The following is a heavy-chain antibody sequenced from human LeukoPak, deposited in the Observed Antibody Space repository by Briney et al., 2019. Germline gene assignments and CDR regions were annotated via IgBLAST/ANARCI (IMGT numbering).Heavy chain of an antibody. Sequence: ASVKVSCKASGYTFTGYYMHWVRQAPGQGLEWMGWINPNSGGTNYAQKFQGRVTMTRDTSISTAYMELSRLRSDDTAVYYCARDGDYSEATIGVDYWGQGTLVTVSS. CDR3: ARDGDYSEATIGVDY. CDR2: INPNSGGT. CDR1: GYTFTGYY. J-gene: IGHJ4*02. D-gene: IGHD5-12*01. V-gene: IGHV1-2*02.